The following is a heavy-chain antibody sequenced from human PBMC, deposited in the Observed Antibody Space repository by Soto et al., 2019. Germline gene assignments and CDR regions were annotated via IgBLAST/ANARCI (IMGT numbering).Heavy chain of an antibody. CDR3: ARSQGSSTSLEIYYYYYYGMDV. J-gene: IGHJ6*02. V-gene: IGHV1-69*01. Sequence: VKVSCKASGGTFSSYAISWVRQAPGQGLEWMGGIIPISDTTNYAQKFQGRVTITADESTSTAYMELSSLRSEDTAVYYCARSQGSSTSLEIYYYYYYGMDVWGQGTTVTVSS. CDR2: IIPISDTT. D-gene: IGHD2-2*01. CDR1: GGTFSSYA.